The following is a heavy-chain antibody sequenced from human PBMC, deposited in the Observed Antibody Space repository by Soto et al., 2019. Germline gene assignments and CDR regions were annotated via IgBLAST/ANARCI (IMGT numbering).Heavy chain of an antibody. CDR2: ISAYNGNT. CDR3: ARHLNGDPYY. J-gene: IGHJ4*02. CDR1: GYTFTSYG. D-gene: IGHD4-17*01. Sequence: QVQLVQSGAEVKKPGASVKVSCKASGYTFTSYGISWVRQAPGQGLEWMGWISAYNGNTNYPQKLQVRVTMTTSTSTSPAYMVLTSLRSHATAVYYWARHLNGDPYYWGQGALVTVS. V-gene: IGHV1-18*01.